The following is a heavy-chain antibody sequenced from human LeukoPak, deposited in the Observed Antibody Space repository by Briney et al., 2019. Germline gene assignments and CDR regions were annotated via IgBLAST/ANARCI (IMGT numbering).Heavy chain of an antibody. CDR2: IYYSGST. V-gene: IGHV4-59*01. CDR1: GGSISSYY. Sequence: SEALSLTCTVSGGSISSYYWSWIRQPPGKGLEWIGYIYYSGSTNYNPSLKSRVTISVDTSKNQFSLKLSSVTAADTAVYYCARSVLGATIMSFDYWGRGTLVTVSS. CDR3: ARSVLGATIMSFDY. D-gene: IGHD5-12*01. J-gene: IGHJ4*02.